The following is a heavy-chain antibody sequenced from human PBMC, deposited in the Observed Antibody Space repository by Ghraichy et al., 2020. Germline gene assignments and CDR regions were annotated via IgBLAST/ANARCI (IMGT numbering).Heavy chain of an antibody. J-gene: IGHJ4*02. CDR3: ARAMYYYGSGSYYNFDY. Sequence: GGSLRLSCAASGFTFSSYSMNWVRQAPGKGLEWVSYISSSSSTIYYADSVKGRFTISRDNAKNSLYLQMNSLRDEDTAVYYCARAMYYYGSGSYYNFDYWGQGTLVTVSS. CDR2: ISSSSSTI. CDR1: GFTFSSYS. V-gene: IGHV3-48*02. D-gene: IGHD3-10*01.